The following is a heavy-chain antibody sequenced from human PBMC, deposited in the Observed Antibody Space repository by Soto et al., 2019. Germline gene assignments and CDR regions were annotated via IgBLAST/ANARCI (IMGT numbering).Heavy chain of an antibody. CDR1: GGSINSGDYA. V-gene: IGHV4-30-2*01. Sequence: LQLQESGSGLVKPSQTLSLTCGVSGGSINSGDYAWSWIRQPPGKGLEWMGYIYHSGSTYYNPSLKSRVTIVVDRSKNQFSLKLSSVTAADTAVYYCAGIRIAAAGGGLDAWGQGTTVTVSS. J-gene: IGHJ6*02. CDR2: IYHSGST. D-gene: IGHD6-13*01. CDR3: AGIRIAAAGGGLDA.